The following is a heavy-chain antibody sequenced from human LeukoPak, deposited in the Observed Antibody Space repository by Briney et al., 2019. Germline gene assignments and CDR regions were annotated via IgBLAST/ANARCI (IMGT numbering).Heavy chain of an antibody. D-gene: IGHD3-22*01. V-gene: IGHV1-18*01. CDR2: ISPYNGNT. CDR3: AGDLVNYDSGGDFDC. Sequence: VASVKVSCKASGYLFTDYGISWVRQAPGQGLEWMGLISPYNGNTNYAQKLHDRVTMTTDTSTNTAYMELRSLTSDDTAVYYCAGDLVNYDSGGDFDCWGQGTLVTVSS. J-gene: IGHJ4*02. CDR1: GYLFTDYG.